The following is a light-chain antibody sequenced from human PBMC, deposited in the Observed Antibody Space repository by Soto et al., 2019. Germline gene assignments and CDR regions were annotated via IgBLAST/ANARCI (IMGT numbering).Light chain of an antibody. V-gene: IGKV2-28*01. CDR2: LGS. CDR3: VQALQTPLT. Sequence: DIVMTQSPLSLPVTPGEPASISCRSSQSLLHSNGYKYLDWYLQKPGQSPHLLIYLGSNRASGVPDRFSGSGSGTYFTLRISRVEAEDVGVYYCVQALQTPLTFGQGTRLEIK. J-gene: IGKJ5*01. CDR1: QSLLHSNGYKY.